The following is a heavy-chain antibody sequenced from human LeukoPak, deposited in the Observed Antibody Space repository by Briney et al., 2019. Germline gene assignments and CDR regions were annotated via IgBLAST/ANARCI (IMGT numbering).Heavy chain of an antibody. Sequence: ASVKVSCKASGYTFTSYDINWVRQATGQGLEWMGWMNPNSGNTGYAQKFQGRVTMTRNTSISTAYMELSSLRSEDTAVYYCARGTNDILTNIIDYWGQGTLVTVSS. J-gene: IGHJ4*02. V-gene: IGHV1-8*01. D-gene: IGHD3-9*01. CDR1: GYTFTSYD. CDR3: ARGTNDILTNIIDY. CDR2: MNPNSGNT.